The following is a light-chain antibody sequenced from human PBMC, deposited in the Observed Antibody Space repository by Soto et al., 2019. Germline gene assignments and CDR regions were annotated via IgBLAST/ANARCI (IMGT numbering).Light chain of an antibody. CDR3: LQYDTWPPGT. V-gene: IGKV3-15*01. CDR1: EDVSSK. CDR2: DAS. J-gene: IGKJ1*01. Sequence: IFMTQSPATLSVSPGGRATLSCRASEDVSSKLAWYQQKPGLPPTLVIYDASTRATGIPGRFSGSGSGKDFSLTISGLQSEDFAIYYCLQYDTWPPGTFGQGTKVEI.